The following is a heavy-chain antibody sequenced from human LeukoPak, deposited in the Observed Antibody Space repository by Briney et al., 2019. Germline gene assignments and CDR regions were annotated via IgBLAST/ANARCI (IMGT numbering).Heavy chain of an antibody. V-gene: IGHV1-8*01. CDR1: GYTFTNYD. Sequence: ASVKVSCKASGYTFTNYDINWVRQATGQGLEWMGYMKPNSGNTGYAQKFQGRVTMTRDTSISTAYMELSSLISEDTAVYYCARAIRNQLLSDHWGPGTLVTVSS. CDR3: ARAIRNQLLSDH. CDR2: MKPNSGNT. D-gene: IGHD2-2*01. J-gene: IGHJ4*02.